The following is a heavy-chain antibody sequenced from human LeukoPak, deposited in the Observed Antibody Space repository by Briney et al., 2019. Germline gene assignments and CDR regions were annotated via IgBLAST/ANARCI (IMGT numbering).Heavy chain of an antibody. Sequence: ASVKVSCNASGYTFTSYYMHWARQAPGQGLEWMGIMNPSGGSTSYAQKFQGRVTMTRDTSTSTVYMGLSSLRSEDTAVYYCAREYSGYEDYWGQGTLVTVSS. V-gene: IGHV1-46*01. J-gene: IGHJ4*02. CDR2: MNPSGGST. CDR3: AREYSGYEDY. D-gene: IGHD5-12*01. CDR1: GYTFTSYY.